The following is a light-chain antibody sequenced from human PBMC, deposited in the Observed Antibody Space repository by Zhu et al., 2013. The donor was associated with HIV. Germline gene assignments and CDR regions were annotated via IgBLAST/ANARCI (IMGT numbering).Light chain of an antibody. CDR1: SSDVGGYNY. CDR2: EVS. J-gene: IGLJ2*01. V-gene: IGLV2-14*01. Sequence: QSALTQPASVSGSPGQSITISCTGTSSDVGGYNYVSWYQHHPGKAPKLMIYEVSNRPSGVSNRFSGSKSGNTASLTISGLQVEDEADYYCSSYRISRTVVFGGGTKLTVL. CDR3: SSYRISRTVV.